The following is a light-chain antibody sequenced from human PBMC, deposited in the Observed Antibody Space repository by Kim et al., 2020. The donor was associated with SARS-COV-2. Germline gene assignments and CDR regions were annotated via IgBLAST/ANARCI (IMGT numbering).Light chain of an antibody. V-gene: IGKV3-15*01. CDR1: QNIGIN. Sequence: VSPGERASHSCKTSQNIGINLAWYQQKPGQAPRLLIYGASTRATGISDRFSGSGSGTDFTLTISSLQSEDLAVYYCQQYGDWPYVFGQGTKLEIK. J-gene: IGKJ2*01. CDR2: GAS. CDR3: QQYGDWPYV.